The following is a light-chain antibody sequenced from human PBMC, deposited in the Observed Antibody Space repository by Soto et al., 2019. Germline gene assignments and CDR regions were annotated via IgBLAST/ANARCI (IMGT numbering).Light chain of an antibody. V-gene: IGKV3-20*01. CDR2: GGS. Sequence: EIVLTQSPGTLSLSPGERATLSCGASQSVSSSCLAWYQQKPGQAPRLLIYGGSSRATGIPDRFSGSGSGTDFTLTISRLESEDFAVYYCQQYDSSPLTFGQGTKVEIK. J-gene: IGKJ1*01. CDR1: QSVSSSC. CDR3: QQYDSSPLT.